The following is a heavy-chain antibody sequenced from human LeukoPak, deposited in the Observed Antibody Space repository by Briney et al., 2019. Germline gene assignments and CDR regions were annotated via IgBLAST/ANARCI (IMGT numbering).Heavy chain of an antibody. CDR2: IYYSGST. Sequence: PSETLSLTCTVSGGSISSYYWSWIRQPPGKGLEWIGYIYYSGSTNYNPSLKSRVTISVDTSKNQFSLKLSSVTAADTAVYYCARHFYGSLYYFDYWGQGTLVTVSS. CDR3: ARHFYGSLYYFDY. J-gene: IGHJ4*02. V-gene: IGHV4-59*08. D-gene: IGHD3-10*01. CDR1: GGSISSYY.